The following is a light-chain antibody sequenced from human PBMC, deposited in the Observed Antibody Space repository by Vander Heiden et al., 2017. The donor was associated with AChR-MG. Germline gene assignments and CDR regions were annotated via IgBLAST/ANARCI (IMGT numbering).Light chain of an antibody. CDR1: QSVSSN. Sequence: EIVMTQSPATLSVSPGERATLSCRASQSVSSNIAWYQQKPGQAPRLLIYGASTRATGIPARFSGSGSGTEFTLTISSLQSDSFAVYYCQQDNHWPVTFGQGTKVEIK. CDR3: QQDNHWPVT. V-gene: IGKV3-15*01. CDR2: GAS. J-gene: IGKJ1*01.